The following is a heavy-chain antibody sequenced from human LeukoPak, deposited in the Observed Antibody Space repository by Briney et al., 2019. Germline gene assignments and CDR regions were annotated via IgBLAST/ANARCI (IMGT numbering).Heavy chain of an antibody. J-gene: IGHJ4*02. D-gene: IGHD3-3*01. V-gene: IGHV1-2*02. Sequence: ASVKVSCKASGYTFTGYYMHWVRPAPGQGLEGMGWINPNSGGTNYAQKFQGRVTMTRDTSISTAYMELSRLRSDDTAVYYCARDGTEGLRFLEWLLDYWGQGTLVTVSS. CDR1: GYTFTGYY. CDR3: ARDGTEGLRFLEWLLDY. CDR2: INPNSGGT.